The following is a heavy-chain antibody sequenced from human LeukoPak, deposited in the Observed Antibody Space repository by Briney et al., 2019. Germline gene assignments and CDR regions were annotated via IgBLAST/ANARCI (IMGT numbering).Heavy chain of an antibody. Sequence: PSETLSLTCAVYGGSFSGYYWSWIRQPPGKGLEWIGEINHSGSTNYNPSLKSRVTISVDTSKNQFSLKLSSVTAADTAVYYCARGPGIEYSSSSNPPHYYYYYMDVWGKGTTVTDSS. J-gene: IGHJ6*03. V-gene: IGHV4-34*01. CDR2: INHSGST. CDR1: GGSFSGYY. D-gene: IGHD6-6*01. CDR3: ARGPGIEYSSSSNPPHYYYYYMDV.